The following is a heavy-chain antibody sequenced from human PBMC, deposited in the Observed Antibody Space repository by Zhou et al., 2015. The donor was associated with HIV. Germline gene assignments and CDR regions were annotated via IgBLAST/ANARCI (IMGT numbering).Heavy chain of an antibody. V-gene: IGHV3-9*01. D-gene: IGHD2-15*01. CDR3: VKDMSGGNGGDDYYYGMDV. J-gene: IGHJ6*02. Sequence: EVELVESGGGLVQPGRSLRLSCGASGFTFDDYAIHWVRQAPGKGLEWVSGISWNSGHIGYADSVKGRFTISRDNAKKSLHLQMNSLRAEDTALYYCVKDMSGGNGGDDYYYGMDVWGQGP. CDR2: ISWNSGHI. CDR1: GFTFDDYA.